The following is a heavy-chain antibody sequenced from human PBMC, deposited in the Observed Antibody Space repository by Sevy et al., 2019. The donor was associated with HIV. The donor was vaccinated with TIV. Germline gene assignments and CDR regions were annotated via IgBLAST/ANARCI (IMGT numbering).Heavy chain of an antibody. CDR2: IIPIFGTA. CDR3: ARPQEYDFWSGYYTNWFDP. V-gene: IGHV1-69*13. CDR1: GGTFSSYA. D-gene: IGHD3-3*01. Sequence: ASVKVSCKASGGTFSSYAISWVRQAPGQGLEWMGGIIPIFGTAKYEQKFQGRVTITADESTSTAYRELSSLRSEDTAVYYCARPQEYDFWSGYYTNWFDPWGQGTLVTVSS. J-gene: IGHJ5*02.